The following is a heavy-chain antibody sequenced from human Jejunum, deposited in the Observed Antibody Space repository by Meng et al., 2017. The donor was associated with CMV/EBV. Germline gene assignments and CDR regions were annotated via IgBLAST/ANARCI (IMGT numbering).Heavy chain of an antibody. Sequence: SCKASGDTFNSLTIFWVRHAPGQGLQSLGGIIPIFGASHYAQKFQGRVTITTDESTSTVYMELNSLRSDDTALYYCTMYQNWGETDYWGQGTLVTVSS. V-gene: IGHV1-69*05. CDR2: IIPIFGAS. J-gene: IGHJ4*02. CDR1: GDTFNSLT. D-gene: IGHD7-27*01. CDR3: TMYQNWGETDY.